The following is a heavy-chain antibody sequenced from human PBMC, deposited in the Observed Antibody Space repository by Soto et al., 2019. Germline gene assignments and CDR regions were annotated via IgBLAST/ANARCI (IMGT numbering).Heavy chain of an antibody. CDR2: IYHSGST. CDR1: GGSTSSGGYS. Sequence: SETLSLTCAVSGGSTSSGGYSWSWIRQPPGKGLEWIGYIYHSGSTYYNPSLKSRVTISVDRSKNQFSLKLSSVTAADTAVYYCARGRGYSYGPDFDYWGQGTLVTVSS. J-gene: IGHJ4*02. V-gene: IGHV4-30-2*01. CDR3: ARGRGYSYGPDFDY. D-gene: IGHD5-18*01.